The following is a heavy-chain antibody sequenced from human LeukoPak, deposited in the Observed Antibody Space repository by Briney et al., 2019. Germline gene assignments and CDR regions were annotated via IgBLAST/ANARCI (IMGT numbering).Heavy chain of an antibody. D-gene: IGHD6-19*01. CDR2: IYYSGST. CDR3: ARETCPGSRGCHLDL. V-gene: IGHV4-59*01. J-gene: IGHJ2*01. Sequence: PSETLSLTCTVSGGSISSYYWSWIRQPPGKGLEWIGYIYYSGSTNYNPSLKSRVTISVDTSKNQFSLKLSSVTAADTAVYYCARETCPGSRGCHLDLWGRGTLVTVSS. CDR1: GGSISSYY.